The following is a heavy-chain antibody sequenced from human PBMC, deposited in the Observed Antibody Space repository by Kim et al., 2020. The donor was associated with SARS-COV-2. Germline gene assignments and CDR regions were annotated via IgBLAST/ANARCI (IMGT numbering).Heavy chain of an antibody. V-gene: IGHV4-59*01. CDR3: ASRSGSRVDY. CDR2: ST. J-gene: IGHJ4*02. Sequence: STNYHPSLKSRVTISVDTSKNQFSLKLSSVTAADTAVDYCASRSGSRVDYWGQGTLVTVSS. D-gene: IGHD5-12*01.